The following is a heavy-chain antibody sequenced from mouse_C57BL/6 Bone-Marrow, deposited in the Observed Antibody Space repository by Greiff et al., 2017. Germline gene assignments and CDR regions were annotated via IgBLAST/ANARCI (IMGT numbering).Heavy chain of an antibody. CDR3: ARGSTTVPRYYFDY. CDR1: GYTFTSYW. J-gene: IGHJ2*01. Sequence: QVQLQQPGAELVRPGTSVKLSCKASGYTFTSYWMHWVKQRPGQGLEWIGVIDPSDSYTNYNQKFKGKATLTVDTSSSTAYMQLRSLTSEDAAVYVCARGSTTVPRYYFDYWGQGTTLTVSS. V-gene: IGHV1-59*01. D-gene: IGHD1-1*01. CDR2: IDPSDSYT.